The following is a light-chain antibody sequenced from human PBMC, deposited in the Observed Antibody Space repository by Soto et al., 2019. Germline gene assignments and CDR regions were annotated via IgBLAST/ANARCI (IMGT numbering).Light chain of an antibody. CDR3: QQFTGSPHT. Sequence: EIVLTQSPGTLSLSPGERATLSCRASESISISYLAWYQQQTGQAPRLLISGASSRATGIPDRFSVSGSGTDFTLTINRLEPEDFAVYYCQQFTGSPHTFGQGTKLEIK. CDR2: GAS. J-gene: IGKJ2*01. V-gene: IGKV3-20*01. CDR1: ESISISY.